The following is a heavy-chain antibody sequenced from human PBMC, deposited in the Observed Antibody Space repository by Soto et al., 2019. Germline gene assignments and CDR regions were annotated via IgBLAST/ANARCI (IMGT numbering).Heavy chain of an antibody. V-gene: IGHV1-69*05. J-gene: IGHJ6*03. Sequence: GASVKVSCKASGGTFSSYAISWVRQAPGQGLEWMGGIIPICGTTVYAQKFQGRVTLTRDTSTSTVYVELSSLRSDDTAVYFCVRATAARQRDYSYHYYLHIWGKGTTVTVSS. D-gene: IGHD6-6*01. CDR3: VRATAARQRDYSYHYYLHI. CDR2: IIPICGTT. CDR1: GGTFSSYA.